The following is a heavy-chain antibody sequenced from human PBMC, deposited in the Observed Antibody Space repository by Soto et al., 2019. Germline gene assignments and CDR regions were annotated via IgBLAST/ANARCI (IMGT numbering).Heavy chain of an antibody. Sequence: GGSLRLSCAASGFTFSSYAMSWVRQAPGKGLEWVSAISGSGGTTYYADSVKGRFTISRDNSKNTLYLQMNSLRAEDTAVYYCASQSSEWLLFASWGQGTLVTVSS. CDR1: GFTFSSYA. D-gene: IGHD5-12*01. CDR2: ISGSGGTT. CDR3: ASQSSEWLLFAS. V-gene: IGHV3-23*01. J-gene: IGHJ4*02.